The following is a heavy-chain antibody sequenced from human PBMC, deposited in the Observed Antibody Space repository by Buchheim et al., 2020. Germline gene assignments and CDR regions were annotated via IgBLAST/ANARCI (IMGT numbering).Heavy chain of an antibody. J-gene: IGHJ4*02. CDR2: IRYDGSNK. V-gene: IGHV3-30*02. D-gene: IGHD3-22*01. CDR1: GFTFSSYG. Sequence: QVQLVESGGGVVQPGRSLRLSCAASGFTFSSYGMHWVRQAPGKGLEWVAFIRYDGSNKYYADSVKGRFTISLDNSKNTLYLQMNSLRAEDTAVYYCAKDLMYYDSSGYYLWYFDYWGQGTL. CDR3: AKDLMYYDSSGYYLWYFDY.